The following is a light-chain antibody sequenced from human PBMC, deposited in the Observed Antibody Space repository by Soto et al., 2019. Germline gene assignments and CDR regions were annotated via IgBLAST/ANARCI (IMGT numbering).Light chain of an antibody. CDR1: HDIATF. CDR2: TAT. CDR3: QQSYSTPLWT. J-gene: IGKJ1*01. V-gene: IGKV1-27*01. Sequence: PPSLSASVGGRLTISCRASHDIATFLAWFQQRPGKVPKLLIYTATTLQSGVPSRFSGSRSGTEFTLTISSLQPEDFATYYCQQSYSTPLWTFGQGTKVDNK.